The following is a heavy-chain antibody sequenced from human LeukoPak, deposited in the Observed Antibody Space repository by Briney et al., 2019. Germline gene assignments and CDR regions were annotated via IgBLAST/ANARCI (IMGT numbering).Heavy chain of an antibody. V-gene: IGHV4-59*01. CDR2: ISYSGYT. Sequence: PSETLSLTCTVSGGSLRSYYWSWIRQAPGKGLEWIGFISYSGYTSYSPSLESRVAISLDTSKSQFSLRLSSMTAADTAFYYCARGRNDNGGMFFDSWAQGMLVTVSS. CDR1: GGSLRSYY. J-gene: IGHJ4*02. D-gene: IGHD4-23*01. CDR3: ARGRNDNGGMFFDS.